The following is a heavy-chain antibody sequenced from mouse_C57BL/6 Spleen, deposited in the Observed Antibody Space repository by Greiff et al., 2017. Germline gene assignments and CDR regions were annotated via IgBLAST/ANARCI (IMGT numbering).Heavy chain of an antibody. CDR2: IWTGGGT. V-gene: IGHV2-9-1*01. D-gene: IGHD1-1*01. J-gene: IGHJ4*01. CDR3: ARNYGSSYVGAMDY. CDR1: GFSLTSYA. Sequence: VKLVESGPGLVAPSQSLSITCTVSGFSLTSYAISWVRQPPGKGLEWLGVIWTGGGTNYNSALKSRLSISKDNSKSQVILKMNSLQTADTARYYCARNYGSSYVGAMDYWGQGTSVTVSS.